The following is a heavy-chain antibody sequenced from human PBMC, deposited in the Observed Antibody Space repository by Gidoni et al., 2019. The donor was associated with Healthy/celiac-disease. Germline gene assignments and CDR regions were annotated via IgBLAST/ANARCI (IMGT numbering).Heavy chain of an antibody. V-gene: IGHV1-46*01. CDR3: ARDSISRGIAAAGY. D-gene: IGHD6-13*01. CDR1: GYTFTSYY. J-gene: IGHJ4*02. Sequence: QVQLVQSGAEVKQPRASVKVSCKASGYTFTSYYMHWVRQAPGQGLEWMGIITPSGGSTSYPQKFQGSVTMTRDTSTSTVYMELSSLRSEDTAVYYCARDSISRGIAAAGYWGQGTLVTVSS. CDR2: ITPSGGST.